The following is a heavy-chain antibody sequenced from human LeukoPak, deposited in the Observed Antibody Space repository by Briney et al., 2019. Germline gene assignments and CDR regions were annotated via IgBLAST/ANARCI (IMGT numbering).Heavy chain of an antibody. CDR1: GFTFSSYE. D-gene: IGHD5-18*01. CDR2: ISSSGSTI. J-gene: IGHJ4*02. CDR3: ARDLIVDTVMGLFDY. Sequence: GGSLRLSCAASGFTFSSYEMNWVRQAPGKGLEWVSYISSSGSTIYYADSVKGRFTISRDNAKNSLYLQMNSLRAEDTAVYYCARDLIVDTVMGLFDYWGQGTLVTVSS. V-gene: IGHV3-48*03.